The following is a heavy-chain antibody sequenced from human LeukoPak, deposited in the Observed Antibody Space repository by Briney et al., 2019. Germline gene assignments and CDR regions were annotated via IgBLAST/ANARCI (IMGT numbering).Heavy chain of an antibody. CDR2: ISGSGGST. D-gene: IGHD1-26*01. J-gene: IGHJ4*02. CDR1: GFTFRSYA. CDR3: AKGASSNSAPLRGSQVFDY. Sequence: GGSLRLSCAASGFTFRSYAMSWVRQAPGKGLEWVSGISGSGGSTDYADSVKGRFTISRDNSKNTLYLQMNSLRAEDTAVYYCAKGASSNSAPLRGSQVFDYWGQGTLVTVSS. V-gene: IGHV3-23*01.